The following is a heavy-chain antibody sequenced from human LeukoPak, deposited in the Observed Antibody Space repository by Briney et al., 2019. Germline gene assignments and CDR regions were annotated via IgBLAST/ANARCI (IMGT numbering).Heavy chain of an antibody. CDR2: IKQDGSEG. CDR3: ARLNFWSNSYAAPFDS. V-gene: IGHV3-7*01. CDR1: KFFFHGYW. Sequence: GGSLRLSCAASKFFFHGYWMSWVRQAPGKGLEWVANIKQDGSEGYYMDSVKGRFTISRDNAKNLLFLRMNSLRPDDTAVYYCARLNFWSNSYAAPFDSWGQGSLVTVSS. J-gene: IGHJ4*02. D-gene: IGHD3-16*01.